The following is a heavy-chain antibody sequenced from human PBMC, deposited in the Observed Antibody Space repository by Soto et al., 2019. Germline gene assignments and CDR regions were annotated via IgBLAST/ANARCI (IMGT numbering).Heavy chain of an antibody. CDR2: INPNSGGT. CDR1: GYTFTGYY. Sequence: ASVKVSCKASGYTFTGYYMHWVRQAPGQGLEWMGWINPNSGGTNYAQKFQGWVTMTRDTSISTAYMELSRLRSDDTAVYYCARALVPVQSSGWVGDAFDIWGQGTMVTVSS. D-gene: IGHD6-19*01. J-gene: IGHJ3*02. V-gene: IGHV1-2*04. CDR3: ARALVPVQSSGWVGDAFDI.